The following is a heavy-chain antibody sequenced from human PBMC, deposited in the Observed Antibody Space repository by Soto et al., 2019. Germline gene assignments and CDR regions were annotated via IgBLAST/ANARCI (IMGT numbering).Heavy chain of an antibody. CDR3: ARESIPGGYDPNYYYYGMDV. J-gene: IGHJ6*02. CDR1: GFTFSSYW. Sequence: LRLSCAASGFTFSSYWMSWVRQAPGKGLEWVANIKQDGSEKYYVDSVKGRFTISRDNAKNSLYLQMNSLRAEDTAVYYCARESIPGGYDPNYYYYGMDVWGQGTTVTVSS. V-gene: IGHV3-7*01. CDR2: IKQDGSEK. D-gene: IGHD5-12*01.